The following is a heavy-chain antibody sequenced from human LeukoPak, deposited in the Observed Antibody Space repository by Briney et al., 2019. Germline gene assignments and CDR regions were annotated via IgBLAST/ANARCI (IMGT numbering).Heavy chain of an antibody. J-gene: IGHJ4*02. V-gene: IGHV4-34*01. Sequence: SETLSLTCAVYGGSFSGYYWSWIRQPPGKGLEWIGEINHRGSTNYNPSLKSRVTISVDTSKNQFSLKLSSVTAADTAVYYCARAGIVARRGGVFDYWGQGTLVTVSS. CDR2: INHRGST. CDR1: GGSFSGYY. CDR3: ARAGIVARRGGVFDY. D-gene: IGHD6-6*01.